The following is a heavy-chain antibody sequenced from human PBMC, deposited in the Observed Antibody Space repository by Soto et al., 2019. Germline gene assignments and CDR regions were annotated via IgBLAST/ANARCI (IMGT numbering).Heavy chain of an antibody. CDR3: ASYSSGWYDVSY. V-gene: IGHV4-61*01. Sequence: QVQLQESGPGLVKPSETLSLTCTVSGGSVSSGSYFWSWIRQPPGKGLEWIGYIYYSGSTNYNPSLKGRVTISVDTSRNQFSLKLSSVTAADTAVYYCASYSSGWYDVSYWGQGTLVTVSS. J-gene: IGHJ4*02. D-gene: IGHD6-19*01. CDR2: IYYSGST. CDR1: GGSVSSGSYF.